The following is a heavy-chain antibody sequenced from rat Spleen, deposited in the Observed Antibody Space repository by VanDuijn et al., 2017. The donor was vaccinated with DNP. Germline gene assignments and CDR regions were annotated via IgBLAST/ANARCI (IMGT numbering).Heavy chain of an antibody. D-gene: IGHD1-7*01. J-gene: IGHJ4*01. V-gene: IGHV5-34*01. CDR2: ISSSSSYI. Sequence: EVQLVESGGGLVQPGRSMKLSCAASGFTFSNYGMNWIRQAPGKGLEWVASISSSSSYIYYADTVKGRFTISRENAKNTLYLQMTSLRSEDTALYYCTRHIMDYYALDAWGQGTSVTVSS. CDR1: GFTFSNYG. CDR3: TRHIMDYYALDA.